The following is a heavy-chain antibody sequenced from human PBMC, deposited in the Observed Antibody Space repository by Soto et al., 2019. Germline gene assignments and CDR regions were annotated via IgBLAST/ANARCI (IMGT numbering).Heavy chain of an antibody. J-gene: IGHJ6*01. CDR3: ARAYYDFWSGSLYYYGMDV. D-gene: IGHD3-3*01. V-gene: IGHV1-69*13. CDR1: GGTFSSYA. CDR2: IIPIFGTA. Sequence: SVKVSCKASGGTFSSYALSWVRQAPGQGLEWMGGIIPIFGTANYAQKFQGRVTITADESTSTAYMELSSLRSEDTAVYYCARAYYDFWSGSLYYYGMDVWGQGTTVTVSS.